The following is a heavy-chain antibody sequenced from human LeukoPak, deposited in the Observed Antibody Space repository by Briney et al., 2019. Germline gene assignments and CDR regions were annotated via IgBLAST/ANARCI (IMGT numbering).Heavy chain of an antibody. V-gene: IGHV1-8*01. J-gene: IGHJ4*02. CDR2: MSPYGGNT. Sequence: ASVKVSCKDSGYAFTTSDINWVRQATGQGLEWMGWMSPYGGNTRYAQKFQARITMTRNTSASTAYMELSSLTSEDTAVYYCARGGSFGLKANLDSWGQGTLVTVSS. CDR3: ARGGSFGLKANLDS. D-gene: IGHD3/OR15-3a*01. CDR1: GYAFTTSD.